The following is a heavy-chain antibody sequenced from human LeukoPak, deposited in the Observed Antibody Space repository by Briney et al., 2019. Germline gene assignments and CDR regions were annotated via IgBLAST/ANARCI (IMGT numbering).Heavy chain of an antibody. CDR3: ASGPSPYYDYVWGSYRYAYFDY. J-gene: IGHJ4*02. V-gene: IGHV1-69*01. CDR1: GGTFSSYA. CDR2: IIPIFGTA. D-gene: IGHD3-16*02. Sequence: SVKVSCKASGGTFSSYAISWVRQAPGQGLEWMGGIIPIFGTANYAQKFQGRVTITADESTSTAYVELSSLRSEDTAVYYCASGPSPYYDYVWGSYRYAYFDYWGQGTLVTVSS.